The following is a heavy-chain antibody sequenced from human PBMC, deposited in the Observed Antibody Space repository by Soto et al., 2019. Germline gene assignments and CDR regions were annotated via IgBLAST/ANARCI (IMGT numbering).Heavy chain of an antibody. V-gene: IGHV1-3*01. CDR1: GYTFTRYT. Sequence: WASVKVSCKASGYTFTRYTMYWVRQAPGQRLECMGWINAGNDNIKYSQKFQGRVTITTDTSASTAYMDLTSLRSEDTAVYYCAIFGGSVSGWGQGTLVTVSS. CDR3: AIFGGSVSG. J-gene: IGHJ4*02. D-gene: IGHD3-10*01. CDR2: INAGNDNI.